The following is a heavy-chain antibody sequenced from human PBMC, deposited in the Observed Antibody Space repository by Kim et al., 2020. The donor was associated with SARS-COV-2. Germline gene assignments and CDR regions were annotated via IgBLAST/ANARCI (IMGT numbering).Heavy chain of an antibody. D-gene: IGHD6-13*01. CDR3: ARGYSSSLWAN. CDR1: GGSVSSGSYY. CDR2: IYYQKKK. J-gene: IGHJ4*02. Sequence: SENLSLTCTVSGGSVSSGSYYWSWIRQPPGKGLEWIGYIYYQKKKKKKKNNKNQDTISVDTSKNQFSLKLSSVTAADTAVYYCARGYSSSLWANWSQGTL. V-gene: IGHV4-61*01.